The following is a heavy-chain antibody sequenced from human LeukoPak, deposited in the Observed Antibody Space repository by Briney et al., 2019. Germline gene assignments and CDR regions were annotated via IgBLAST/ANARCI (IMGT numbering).Heavy chain of an antibody. V-gene: IGHV2-70*11. CDR2: IDWDDDK. J-gene: IGHJ5*02. D-gene: IGHD6-6*01. CDR3: ARIRIAARGRDWFDP. CDR1: GFSLSTSGMC. Sequence: SGPTLVNPPQPLTLTCTFSGFSLSTSGMCVSWIRQPPGKALEWLARIDWDDDKYYSTSLKTRLTISKDTSKNQVVLTMTNMDPVDTATYYCARIRIAARGRDWFDPWGQGTLVTVSS.